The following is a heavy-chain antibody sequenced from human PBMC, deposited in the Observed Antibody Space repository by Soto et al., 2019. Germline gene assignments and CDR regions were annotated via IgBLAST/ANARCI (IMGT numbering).Heavy chain of an antibody. Sequence: PSETLSLTCTVSGGSISSSSYYWGWIRQPPGKGLEWIGSIYYSGSTYYNPSLKSRVTISVDTSKNQFSLKLSSVTAADTAVYYCARGMKYYYDSSGYYYVPWGQGTLVTVSS. J-gene: IGHJ4*02. CDR1: GGSISSSSYY. D-gene: IGHD3-22*01. CDR3: ARGMKYYYDSSGYYYVP. V-gene: IGHV4-39*01. CDR2: IYYSGST.